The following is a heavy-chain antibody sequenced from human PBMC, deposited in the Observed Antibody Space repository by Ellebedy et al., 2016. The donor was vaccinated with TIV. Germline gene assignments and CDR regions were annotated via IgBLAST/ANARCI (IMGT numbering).Heavy chain of an antibody. CDR1: GYSFSRYF. D-gene: IGHD5-18*01. CDR3: ARQVQDSYAFVGMDV. Sequence: GESLKISCKGSGYSFSRYFITWVRQMPGKGLEWMGRIDPSDSSTNYTSSFEGHVSISADKSISTTYLEWNSLKASDSAMYYCARQVQDSYAFVGMDVWGQGTTVTVSS. J-gene: IGHJ6*02. V-gene: IGHV5-10-1*01. CDR2: IDPSDSST.